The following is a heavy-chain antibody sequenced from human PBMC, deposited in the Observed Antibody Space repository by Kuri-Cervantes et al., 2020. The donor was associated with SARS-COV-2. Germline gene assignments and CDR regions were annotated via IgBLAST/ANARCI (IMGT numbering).Heavy chain of an antibody. CDR2: ISAYNGNT. D-gene: IGHD1-26*01. CDR1: GYTFSTYG. CDR3: AREQESRGKWELLLAFFNWFDP. J-gene: IGHJ5*02. Sequence: ASVKVSCKASGYTFSTYGVSWVRQAPGQGLEWMGWISAYNGNTSYAQKLQGRVTMTTDTSTSTAYMELRSLRSEDTAVYYCAREQESRGKWELLLAFFNWFDPWGQGTLVTVSS. V-gene: IGHV1-18*01.